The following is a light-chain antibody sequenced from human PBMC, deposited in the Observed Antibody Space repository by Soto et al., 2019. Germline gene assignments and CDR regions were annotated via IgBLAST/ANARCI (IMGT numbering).Light chain of an antibody. V-gene: IGKV1-33*01. CDR3: QQYDNLPPL. CDR1: QDITNY. Sequence: DIQMTQYPSSLSASVGDRVTITCQASQDITNYLNWYQQKPGKAPKLLIYDASNLETGVPSRCSGSGSGTEFTFTISSLQPEDIATYYCQQYDNLPPLFGQGTKLEIK. CDR2: DAS. J-gene: IGKJ2*01.